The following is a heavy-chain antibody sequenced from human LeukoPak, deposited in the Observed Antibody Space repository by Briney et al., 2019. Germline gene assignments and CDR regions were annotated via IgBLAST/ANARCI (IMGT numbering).Heavy chain of an antibody. CDR2: MNPNSGNT. D-gene: IGHD6-19*01. V-gene: IGHV1-8*01. CDR1: GYTFTSYD. CDR3: ARGTPSGWYGAVY. J-gene: IGHJ4*02. Sequence: ASVKVSCKASGYTFTSYDINWVRQATGQGLEWMGWMNPNSGNTGYAQKFQGRVTMTRDTSITTAYMELRSLTSVDTAVYYCARGTPSGWYGAVYWGQGSLVTVSP.